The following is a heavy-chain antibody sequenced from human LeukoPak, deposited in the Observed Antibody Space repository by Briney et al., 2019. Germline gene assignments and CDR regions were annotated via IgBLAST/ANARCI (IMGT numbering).Heavy chain of an antibody. Sequence: GGSLRLSCAASGFTFSSYAMSWVRQAPGKGLEWVSAISGSGGSTYYADSVKGRFTISRDNSKNTLYLQMNSLRAEDTAVYYCAKVGDYDILTGYQHFDYWGQGTLVTVSS. CDR3: AKVGDYDILTGYQHFDY. CDR1: GFTFSSYA. CDR2: ISGSGGST. V-gene: IGHV3-23*01. D-gene: IGHD3-9*01. J-gene: IGHJ4*02.